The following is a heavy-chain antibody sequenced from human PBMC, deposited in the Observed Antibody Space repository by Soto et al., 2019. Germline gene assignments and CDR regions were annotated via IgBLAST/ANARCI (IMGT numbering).Heavy chain of an antibody. CDR3: ARRGWVSGDPYYFDF. CDR1: GFSLSTSGVG. V-gene: IGHV2-5*02. D-gene: IGHD2-21*02. Sequence: QITLKESGPTLVKPTQTLTLTCTFSGFSLSTSGVGVAWIRQPPGKALEWLALIHWDDDKRYRSSLENRLTITKDTSKSQVVLTMTNMDPVNTATYYCARRGWVSGDPYYFDFWGQGTLVTVS. CDR2: IHWDDDK. J-gene: IGHJ4*02.